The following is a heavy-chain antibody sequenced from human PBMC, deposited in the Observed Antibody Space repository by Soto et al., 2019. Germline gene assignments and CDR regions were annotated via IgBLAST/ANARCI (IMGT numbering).Heavy chain of an antibody. D-gene: IGHD5-18*01. CDR2: MNPNSGNT. V-gene: IGHV1-8*01. CDR1: GYTFTSYD. CDR3: ARRNPRDKAMDY. Sequence: AASVKVSCKASGYTFTSYDINWVRQATGQGLEWMGWMNPNSGNTGYAQKFQGRVAMTRNTSISTAYMELSSLRSEDTAVYYCARRNPRDKAMDYWGQGTLVTVSS. J-gene: IGHJ4*02.